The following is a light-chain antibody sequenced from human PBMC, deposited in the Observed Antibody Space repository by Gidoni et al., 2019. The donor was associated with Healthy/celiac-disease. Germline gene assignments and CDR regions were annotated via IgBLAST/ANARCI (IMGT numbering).Light chain of an antibody. V-gene: IGLV3-1*01. CDR1: RLGDKY. J-gene: IGLJ2*01. CDR3: QAWDSSTYVV. CDR2: QDT. Sequence: YELTQPPSVSVSPAQTASIPGSGDRLGDKYTCWHQQKPGQSHVLVIYQDTKRPSGIPELSSGSNSGNTATLTISGPQAMDEADYYCQAWDSSTYVVFGGGTKLTVL.